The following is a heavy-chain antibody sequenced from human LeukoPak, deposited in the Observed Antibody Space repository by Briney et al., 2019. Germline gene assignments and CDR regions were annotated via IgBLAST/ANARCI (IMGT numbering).Heavy chain of an antibody. CDR1: GFTFSSYA. J-gene: IGHJ4*02. V-gene: IGHV3-23*01. Sequence: GGSLRLSCAASGFTFSSYAMSWVRQARGKGLEWVSAIRGSGGSTYYADSVKGRFTISRDNSKNTLYLQMHSLRAEDAAVYYFAKGSSNSAHSYLDYWGQGPLVTVSS. CDR2: IRGSGGST. CDR3: AKGSSNSAHSYLDY. D-gene: IGHD4-23*01.